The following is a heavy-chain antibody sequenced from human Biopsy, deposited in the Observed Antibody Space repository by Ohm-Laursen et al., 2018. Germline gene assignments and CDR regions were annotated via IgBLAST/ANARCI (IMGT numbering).Heavy chain of an antibody. D-gene: IGHD4-11*01. V-gene: IGHV3-30*03. CDR3: ARDGKRWDYTTYFSWHFDL. CDR1: GFTFGSYG. CDR2: ITFDGRGE. J-gene: IGHJ2*01. Sequence: SLRLSCTASGFTFGSYGMHWVRQAPGKGLEWLAVITFDGRGEYYADSLQGRFTISRDNHKNTVDLQMNTLRPEDTAVYFCARDGKRWDYTTYFSWHFDLWGRGTLVTVSS.